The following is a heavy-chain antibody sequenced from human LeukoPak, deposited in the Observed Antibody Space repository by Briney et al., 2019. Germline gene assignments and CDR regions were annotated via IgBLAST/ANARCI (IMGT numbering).Heavy chain of an antibody. Sequence: GGSLRPSCAASGFTFSSYAMSWVRQAPGKGREWVSAISGSGGSTYYADSVKGRFTISRDNSKNTLYLQMNSLRAEDTAVYYCAKGNTMIVVVSDYWGQGTLVTVSS. D-gene: IGHD3-22*01. J-gene: IGHJ4*02. CDR1: GFTFSSYA. V-gene: IGHV3-23*01. CDR3: AKGNTMIVVVSDY. CDR2: ISGSGGST.